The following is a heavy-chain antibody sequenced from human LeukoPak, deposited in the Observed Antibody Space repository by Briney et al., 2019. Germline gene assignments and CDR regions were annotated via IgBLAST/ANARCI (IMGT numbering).Heavy chain of an antibody. Sequence: GGSLRLSCAASGFRFSNYWMTWVRQAPGKGLEWMANINQDGSENYDVDSVKGRFTISRDNAKNSLYLQMNSLRVEDTAVYYCARGKGWFDPWGQGTLVTVSS. CDR1: GFRFSNYW. CDR3: ARGKGWFDP. J-gene: IGHJ5*02. V-gene: IGHV3-7*01. CDR2: INQDGSEN.